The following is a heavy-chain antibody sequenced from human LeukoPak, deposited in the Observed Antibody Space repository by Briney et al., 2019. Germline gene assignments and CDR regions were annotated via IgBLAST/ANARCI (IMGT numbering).Heavy chain of an antibody. V-gene: IGHV3-64*04. D-gene: IGHD1-26*01. J-gene: IGHJ4*02. CDR1: GFTFSSYA. CDR2: ISGSGRTT. Sequence: PGGSLRLSCAASGFTFSSYAMHWVRQAPGKGLEYVSGISGSGRTTYYADSVKGRFTISRDISKNTLYLQMNSLRAEDTAVYYCAKVRWWEGATNIQFDYWGQGTLVTVSS. CDR3: AKVRWWEGATNIQFDY.